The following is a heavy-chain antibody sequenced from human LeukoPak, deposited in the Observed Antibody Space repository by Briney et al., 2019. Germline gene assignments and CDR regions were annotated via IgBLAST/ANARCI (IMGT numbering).Heavy chain of an antibody. D-gene: IGHD3-9*01. J-gene: IGHJ4*02. CDR3: ARDQDPGAFDI. V-gene: IGHV1-18*01. CDR2: ISAYNGNT. Sequence: ASVKVSCKASSYTLTNYGISWVRQAPGQGLEWMGWISAYNGNTNYAQNLQGRVTMTTDTSTNTAYMELRSLRSDDTAVYYCARDQDPGAFDIWGQGTLVTVSS. CDR1: SYTLTNYG.